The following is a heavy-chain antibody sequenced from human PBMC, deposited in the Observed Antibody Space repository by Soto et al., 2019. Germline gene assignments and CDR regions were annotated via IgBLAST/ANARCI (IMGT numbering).Heavy chain of an antibody. CDR3: ARAGFCSSTICSDYYYAMDV. J-gene: IGHJ6*02. CDR1: GFTFSNYA. CDR2: VSGSGESS. V-gene: IGHV3-23*01. Sequence: QPGGSLRLSCAASGFTFSNYAMTWVRQAPGQGLEWVSVVSGSGESSYYADSVKGRFTISRDNSKNTVYLQMNSLRVEDTAVYYCARAGFCSSTICSDYYYAMDVWGRGTTVTVSS. D-gene: IGHD2-2*01.